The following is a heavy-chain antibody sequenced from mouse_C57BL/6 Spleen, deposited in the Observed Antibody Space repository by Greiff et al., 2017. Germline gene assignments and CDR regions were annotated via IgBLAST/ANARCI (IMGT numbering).Heavy chain of an antibody. Sequence: EVKLMESGPGMVKPSQSLSLTCTVTGYSITSGYDWHWIRHFPGNKLEWMGYISYSGSTNYNPSLKSRISITHDTSKNHFFLKLNSVTTEDTATYDCARGGNDYDIFDYWGQGTTLTVSS. J-gene: IGHJ2*01. D-gene: IGHD2-4*01. V-gene: IGHV3-1*01. CDR2: ISYSGST. CDR1: GYSITSGYD. CDR3: ARGGNDYDIFDY.